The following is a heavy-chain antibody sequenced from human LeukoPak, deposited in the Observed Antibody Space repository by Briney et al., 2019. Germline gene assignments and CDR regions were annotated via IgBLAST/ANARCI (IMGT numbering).Heavy chain of an antibody. CDR1: GFTFSRYG. V-gene: IGHV3-30*18. D-gene: IGHD2-8*01. CDR2: ISYDGSNK. Sequence: GRSLRLSCAASGFTFSRYGMHWVRQAPGKGLEWVAVISYDGSNKYYADSVKGRFTISRDNSKNTLYLQMNSLRAEDTAVYYCAKDRGDPVWYFDYWGQGTLVTVSS. CDR3: AKDRGDPVWYFDY. J-gene: IGHJ4*02.